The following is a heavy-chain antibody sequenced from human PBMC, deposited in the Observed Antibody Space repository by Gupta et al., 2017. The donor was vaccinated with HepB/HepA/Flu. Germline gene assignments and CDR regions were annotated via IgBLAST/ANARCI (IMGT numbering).Heavy chain of an antibody. CDR2: ISSSSSYI. CDR1: GLTSSSYS. D-gene: IGHD1-1*01. Sequence: EVQLVESGGGLVKPGGSLRLSCAASGLTSSSYSMNWVRQAPGKGLEWVSSISSSSSYIYYADSVKGRFTISRDNAKNSLYLQMNSLRAEDTAVYYCARDGPLESLHGMDVWGQGTTVTVSS. V-gene: IGHV3-21*01. J-gene: IGHJ6*02. CDR3: ARDGPLESLHGMDV.